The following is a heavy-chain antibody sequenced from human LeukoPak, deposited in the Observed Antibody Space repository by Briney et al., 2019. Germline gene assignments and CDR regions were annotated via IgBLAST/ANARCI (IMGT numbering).Heavy chain of an antibody. J-gene: IGHJ4*02. CDR2: ISAYNGNT. V-gene: IGHV1-18*01. Sequence: ASVKVSCKASGYTFTSYGISWVRQAPGQGLEWMGWISAYNGNTNYAQKLQGRVTMTTDTSTSTAYMELRSLRSDDTAVYYCARGVVVSRRYYYGSGSLSDYWGQGTLVTVSS. CDR3: ARGVVVSRRYYYGSGSLSDY. D-gene: IGHD3-10*01. CDR1: GYTFTSYG.